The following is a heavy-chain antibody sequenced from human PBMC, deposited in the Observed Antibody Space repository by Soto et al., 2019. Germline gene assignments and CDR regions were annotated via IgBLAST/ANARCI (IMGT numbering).Heavy chain of an antibody. V-gene: IGHV3-30-3*01. CDR2: ISYDGSNK. D-gene: IGHD3-3*01. J-gene: IGHJ5*02. Sequence: QVQLVESGGGVVQPGRSLRLSCAASGFTFSSYAMHWVRKAPGKGLEWVAVISYDGSNKYYADSVKGRFTISRENSKNTLYIQMNSLRAEDQAVYDCARNSPPYYDLWSCYLNWFDPWGQGSLVTVSS. CDR3: ARNSPPYYDLWSCYLNWFDP. CDR1: GFTFSSYA.